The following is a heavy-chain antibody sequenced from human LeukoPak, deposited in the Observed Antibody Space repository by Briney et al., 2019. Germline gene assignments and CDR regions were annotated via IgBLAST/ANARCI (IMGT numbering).Heavy chain of an antibody. J-gene: IGHJ4*02. CDR2: ISYEGSNK. D-gene: IGHD3-10*01. Sequence: GGSLRLSCAASGFTFSRYGMNWVRQAPGKGLEWVALISYEGSNKYYADSVKGRFTISRDDSKNTLYLQMNSLRAEDTAVCYCASYYGSGSYYGGALDYWGQGTLVTVSS. CDR1: GFTFSRYG. V-gene: IGHV3-30*03. CDR3: ASYYGSGSYYGGALDY.